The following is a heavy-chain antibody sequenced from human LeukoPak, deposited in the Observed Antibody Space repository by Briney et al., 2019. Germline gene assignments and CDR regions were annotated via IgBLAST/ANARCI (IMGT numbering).Heavy chain of an antibody. D-gene: IGHD2-21*02. Sequence: GESLKISCKGSGYSFTSYWIGWVRQMPGKGPEWMGIIYPGDSDTRYSPSFQGQVTISADKSISTAYLQWSSLKASDTTMYYCASQTAIDHYYFDYWGQGTLVTVSS. J-gene: IGHJ4*02. CDR2: IYPGDSDT. CDR1: GYSFTSYW. CDR3: ASQTAIDHYYFDY. V-gene: IGHV5-51*01.